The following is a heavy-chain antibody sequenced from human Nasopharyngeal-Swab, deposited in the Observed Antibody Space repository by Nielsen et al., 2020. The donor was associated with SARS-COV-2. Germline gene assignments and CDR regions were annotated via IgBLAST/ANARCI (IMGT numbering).Heavy chain of an antibody. CDR2: IKSKTDGGTT. J-gene: IGHJ4*02. V-gene: IGHV3-15*01. CDR3: TTDLGNSGWYSGVGY. D-gene: IGHD6-19*01. Sequence: WIRQPPGKGLEWVGRIKSKTDGGTTDYGAPVKGRFTISRDYSKNTLYLQMNSLKTEDTAVYYCTTDLGNSGWYSGVGYWGQGTLVTVSS.